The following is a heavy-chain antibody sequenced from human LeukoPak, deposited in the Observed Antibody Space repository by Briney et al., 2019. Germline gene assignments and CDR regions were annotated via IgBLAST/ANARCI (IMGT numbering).Heavy chain of an antibody. J-gene: IGHJ4*02. D-gene: IGHD4-23*01. Sequence: GGSLRLSCAVSGFTFSGFWMSWSRQAPGKGLEWVAVIWYDGSNKYYADSVKGRFTISRDNPKNTLYVQMNSLRAEDTAVYYCARGRGADYDGNSGYFDYWGQGTLVTVSS. CDR1: GFTFSGFW. CDR2: IWYDGSNK. V-gene: IGHV3-33*07. CDR3: ARGRGADYDGNSGYFDY.